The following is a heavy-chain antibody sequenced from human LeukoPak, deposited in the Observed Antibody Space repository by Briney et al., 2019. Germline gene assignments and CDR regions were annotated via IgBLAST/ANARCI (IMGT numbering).Heavy chain of an antibody. CDR2: IYYSGST. V-gene: IGHV4-59*01. D-gene: IGHD3-10*01. Sequence: PSETLSLTCTVSGGSISSYYWSWIRQPPGKGLEWIGYIYYSGSTNYNPSLKSRVTISVDTSKNQFSLKLSSVTAADTAVYYCARGGLLWFGEPIGYAFDIWGQGTMVTVSS. J-gene: IGHJ3*02. CDR3: ARGGLLWFGEPIGYAFDI. CDR1: GGSISSYY.